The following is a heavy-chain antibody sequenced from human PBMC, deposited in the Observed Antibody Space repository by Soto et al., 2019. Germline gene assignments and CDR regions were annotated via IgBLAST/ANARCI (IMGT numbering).Heavy chain of an antibody. D-gene: IGHD6-13*01. Sequence: GASVKVSCKASGYTFTSYGISWVRQAPGQGLEWMGWISAYNGNTNYAQKLQGRVTMTTDTSTSTAYMELRSLRSDDTAVYYCAIDSGIAAAENEFDYWAQGTLVPVSA. CDR1: GYTFTSYG. CDR2: ISAYNGNT. J-gene: IGHJ4*02. CDR3: AIDSGIAAAENEFDY. V-gene: IGHV1-18*01.